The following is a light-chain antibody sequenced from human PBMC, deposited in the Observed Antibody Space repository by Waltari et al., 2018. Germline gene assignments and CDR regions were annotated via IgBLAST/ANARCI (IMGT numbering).Light chain of an antibody. J-gene: IGKJ3*01. CDR1: PSLTTT. CDR2: GAS. CDR3: RQNNQWPAN. Sequence: EIVLTQSPTTPSVSPEERVTLSCRASPSLTTTLAWYQQTPGHAPRLLVYGASIRVSDIPARFSGSGAGTEFSLTINSLQSEDFALYFCRQNNQWPANFGPGTKVDIK. V-gene: IGKV3-15*01.